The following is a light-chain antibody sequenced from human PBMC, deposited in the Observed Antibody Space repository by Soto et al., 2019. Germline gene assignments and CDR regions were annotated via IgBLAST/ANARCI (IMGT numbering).Light chain of an antibody. Sequence: ESLLTQSPGTLSFSPGERATLSCRASQSVSNSYFAWYQQKPGQAPRLLLYGISSRATGIPDRFSGSGSGTDFNLTIRRLEPEDFVVYYCQQYSTLPLTFGQGPKLEVK. CDR2: GIS. CDR1: QSVSNSY. CDR3: QQYSTLPLT. J-gene: IGKJ2*01. V-gene: IGKV3-20*01.